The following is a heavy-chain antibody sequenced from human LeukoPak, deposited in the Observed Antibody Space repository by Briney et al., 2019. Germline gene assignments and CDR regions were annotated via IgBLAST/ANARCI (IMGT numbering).Heavy chain of an antibody. Sequence: SETLSLTCSVSGGSISSSSYSWGWIRQPPGKGLEWIGSIYYSGSTYYNPSLKSRVTISVDTSKNQFSLKLSSVTAADTAVYYCARVHLYYDILTGYYPKGAFDIWGQGTMVTVSS. D-gene: IGHD3-9*01. J-gene: IGHJ3*02. V-gene: IGHV4-39*07. CDR3: ARVHLYYDILTGYYPKGAFDI. CDR2: IYYSGST. CDR1: GGSISSSSYS.